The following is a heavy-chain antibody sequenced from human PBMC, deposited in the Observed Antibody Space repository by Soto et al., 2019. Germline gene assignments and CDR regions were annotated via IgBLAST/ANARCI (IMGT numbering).Heavy chain of an antibody. CDR2: ISTYNGDT. J-gene: IGHJ6*02. V-gene: IGHV1-18*01. CDR3: ARAGAAPYYYCGMDV. CDR1: GYTFSTSG. D-gene: IGHD2-15*01. Sequence: QVQLVQSGAEVRKPGASVKVSCKASGYTFSTSGMSWLRQAPGQGLEWMGWISTYNGDTNDAPKFQDRVTMPSDTSTSTVYMELRSLRSDDTGVYYCARAGAAPYYYCGMDVWGQGTRVTVSS.